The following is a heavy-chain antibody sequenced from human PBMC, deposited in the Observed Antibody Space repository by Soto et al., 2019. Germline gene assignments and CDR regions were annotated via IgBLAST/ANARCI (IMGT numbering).Heavy chain of an antibody. CDR1: GGSFNYHY. CDR2: IIRDVGA. J-gene: IGHJ2*01. D-gene: IGHD6-13*01. Sequence: QVQLQQWGTGLLKPSETLSLTCAVSGGSFNYHYCSWIRQPPGKGLEWLGEIIRDVGAHYNPSLKSRVTITLDSIKKQVSLELDSVTAADTAVYFCARGPAAAGNWYFDFWGRGILVTVSS. V-gene: IGHV4-34*02. CDR3: ARGPAAAGNWYFDF.